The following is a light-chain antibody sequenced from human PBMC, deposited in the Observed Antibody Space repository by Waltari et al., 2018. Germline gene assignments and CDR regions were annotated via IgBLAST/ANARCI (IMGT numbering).Light chain of an antibody. CDR3: QHYNNLPYT. CDR1: KDIRKN. Sequence: TCRASKDIRKNLIWFQERPRKAPKLLIYDASNLEAGVPSRFSGTGSGTDFSLTISSLQPEDSATYYCQHYNNLPYTFSRGTKLQIK. CDR2: DAS. J-gene: IGKJ2*01. V-gene: IGKV1-33*01.